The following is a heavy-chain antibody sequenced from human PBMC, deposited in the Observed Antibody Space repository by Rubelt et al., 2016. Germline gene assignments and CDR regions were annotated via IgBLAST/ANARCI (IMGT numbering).Heavy chain of an antibody. CDR3: ARREVSSGWYDY. CDR2: IYHTGRT. J-gene: IGHJ4*02. Sequence: QVRLQESGPGLVKPSETLSLTCSVSGYSISNGYYWGWIRQPPGKGLEWIGNIYHTGRTYYNPSLKSRVTISVDTSKNQFSRKVSSGTAADTAMYYCARREVSSGWYDYWGQGTLVTVSS. D-gene: IGHD6-19*01. CDR1: GYSISNGYY. V-gene: IGHV4-38-2*02.